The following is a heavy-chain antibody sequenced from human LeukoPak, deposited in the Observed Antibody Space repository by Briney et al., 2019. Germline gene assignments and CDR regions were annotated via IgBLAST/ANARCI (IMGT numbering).Heavy chain of an antibody. V-gene: IGHV4-59*08. Sequence: SETLSLTCTVSGGSISSYYWSWIRQPPGKGLEWIGYLYYSGSTYNPSLKNRVTISVDTSKNQFSLKLSSVTAADKAVYYCARHGGSYSLDYWGQGTLVTVSS. D-gene: IGHD1-26*01. CDR1: GGSISSYY. J-gene: IGHJ4*02. CDR3: ARHGGSYSLDY. CDR2: LYYSGST.